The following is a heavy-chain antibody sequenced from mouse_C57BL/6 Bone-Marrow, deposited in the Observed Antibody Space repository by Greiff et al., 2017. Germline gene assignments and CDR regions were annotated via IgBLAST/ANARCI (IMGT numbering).Heavy chain of an antibody. D-gene: IGHD3-3*01. CDR1: GYTFTSYW. J-gene: IGHJ2*01. CDR2: IYPGSGST. Sequence: VQLQQPGAELVKPGASVKMSCKASGYTFTSYWITWVKQRPGQGLEWIGDIYPGSGSTNYNEKFKSKAILTVATTSSTAYMQLSSLTSEDSAVYYCGRLGTGDYVVYWGQGTALTVSS. CDR3: GRLGTGDYVVY. V-gene: IGHV1-55*01.